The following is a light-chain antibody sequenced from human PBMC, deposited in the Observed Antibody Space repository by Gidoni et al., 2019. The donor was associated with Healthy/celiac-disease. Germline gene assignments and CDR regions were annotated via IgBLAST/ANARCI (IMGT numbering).Light chain of an antibody. Sequence: EIKRPRPPSSLSASVGDRVTITCRASQSISSYVNWYQQKPGKAPKLLIYAASSLQSGVPSRFSGSGSGTDFTLTISSLQPEEFATYYCQQSYSTQHTFGGGTKVEIK. CDR2: AAS. J-gene: IGKJ4*01. V-gene: IGKV1-39*01. CDR1: QSISSY. CDR3: QQSYSTQHT.